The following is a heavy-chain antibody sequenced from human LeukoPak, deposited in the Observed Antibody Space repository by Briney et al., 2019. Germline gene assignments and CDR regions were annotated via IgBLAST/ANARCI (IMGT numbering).Heavy chain of an antibody. CDR2: INPNTGGT. CDR3: ARVVMMLAVAGTGIDY. CDR1: GYSFTDYY. V-gene: IGHV1-2*02. J-gene: IGHJ4*02. Sequence: ASVKVSCKASGYSFTDYYTHWVRQAPGQGLEWMGWINPNTGGTNYAQKFRGGVTMTRDTSISTASMELTTLRSDDTAIYYCARVVMMLAVAGTGIDYWGQGTLVTVSS. D-gene: IGHD6-19*01.